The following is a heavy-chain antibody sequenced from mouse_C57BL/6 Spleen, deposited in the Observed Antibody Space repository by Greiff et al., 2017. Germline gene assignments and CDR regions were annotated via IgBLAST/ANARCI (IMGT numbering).Heavy chain of an antibody. CDR2: FYPGSGSI. J-gene: IGHJ2*01. CDR3: ARHEERWDGTNYFDY. Sequence: VKVVESGAELVKPGASVKLSCKASGYTFTEYTIHWVKQRSGQGLEWIGWFYPGSGSIKYNEKFKDKATLTADKSSSTVYMELSRLTSEDSAVYFCARHEERWDGTNYFDYWGQGTTLTVSS. V-gene: IGHV1-62-2*01. CDR1: GYTFTEYT. D-gene: IGHD3-3*01.